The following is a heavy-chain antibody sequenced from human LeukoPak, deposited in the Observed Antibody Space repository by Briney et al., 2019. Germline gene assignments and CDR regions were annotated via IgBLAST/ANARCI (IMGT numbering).Heavy chain of an antibody. V-gene: IGHV1-18*01. Sequence: APGKASCKASGYTFTNYGISWGRQAPGPRLGWMGWMGGYNGNTHYTQELQGRVPMPTDTSTTTAYMELRSLRSDDTAVYYCARDGLHRLNGYGGWFDPWGQGTLVTVSS. D-gene: IGHD4-23*01. CDR3: ARDGLHRLNGYGGWFDP. CDR1: GYTFTNYG. CDR2: MGGYNGNT. J-gene: IGHJ5*02.